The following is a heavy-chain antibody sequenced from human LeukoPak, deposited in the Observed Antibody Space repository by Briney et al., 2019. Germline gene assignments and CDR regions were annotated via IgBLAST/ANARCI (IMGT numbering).Heavy chain of an antibody. CDR1: GGSISSYY. D-gene: IGHD3-9*01. V-gene: IGHV4-59*01. J-gene: IGHJ4*02. CDR3: ARGDPPYYDILTGYSIHPGYFDY. CDR2: IYYSGST. Sequence: PSETLSLTCTVSGGSISSYYWSWIRQPPGKGLEWIGYIYYSGSTNYNPSLKSRVTISVDMSKNQFSLKLSSVTAADTAVYYCARGDPPYYDILTGYSIHPGYFDYWGQGTLVTVSS.